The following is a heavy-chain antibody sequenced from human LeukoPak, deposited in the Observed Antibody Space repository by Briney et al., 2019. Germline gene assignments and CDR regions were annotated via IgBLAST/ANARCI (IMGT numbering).Heavy chain of an antibody. CDR1: GCTFIDLTEYY. CDR3: ARRLGGSSEGYEF. J-gene: IGHJ4*02. Sequence: ASVKVSCKASGCTFIDLTEYYIHWVRQAPGQGLEWMGWINPNNGGTKYAQKFQGRVTMTRDMSMNTAYMELSSLTSDDTAVYYCARRLGGSSEGYEFWGQGPLVTVSS. V-gene: IGHV1-2*02. D-gene: IGHD1-26*01. CDR2: INPNNGGT.